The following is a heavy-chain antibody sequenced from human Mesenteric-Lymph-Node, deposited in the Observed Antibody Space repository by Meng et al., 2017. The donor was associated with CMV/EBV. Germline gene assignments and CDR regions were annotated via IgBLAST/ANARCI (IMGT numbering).Heavy chain of an antibody. V-gene: IGHV1-69*02. CDR2: IIPILGIA. CDR1: GGTFSSYT. Sequence: SVKVSCKASGGTFSSYTISWVRQAPGQGLEWMGRIIPILGIANYAQKFQGRVTITADKSTSTAYMELSSLRSDDTAVYYCARGPHSRSSLVGWFDPWGQGTLVTVSS. J-gene: IGHJ5*02. CDR3: ARGPHSRSSLVGWFDP. D-gene: IGHD6-6*01.